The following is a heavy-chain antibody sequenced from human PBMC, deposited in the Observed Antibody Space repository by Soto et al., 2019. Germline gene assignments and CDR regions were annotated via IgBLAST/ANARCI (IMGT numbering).Heavy chain of an antibody. CDR3: ARGGLLWFGELLGWFDP. CDR1: GGSISSYY. CDR2: IYYSGST. D-gene: IGHD3-10*01. J-gene: IGHJ5*02. Sequence: SETLSLTCTVSGGSISSYYWSWIRQPPGKGLEWIGYIYYSGSTNYNPSLKSRINISVDTSKNQFSLKLCSVAAADTAVYYCARGGLLWFGELLGWFDPWGQGTLVTVSS. V-gene: IGHV4-59*01.